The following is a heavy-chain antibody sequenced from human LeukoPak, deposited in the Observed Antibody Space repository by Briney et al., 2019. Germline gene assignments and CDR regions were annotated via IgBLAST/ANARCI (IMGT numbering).Heavy chain of an antibody. Sequence: PGGSLRLSCAASGFTFSDSDMHWVRQAPGKGLEWVAFLRYDGSNEYYADSMKGRFTISRDISKNTLYLQMSSLRVDDTALYYCVRAQGAKIYGYGFWGQGALVTVSS. D-gene: IGHD5-18*01. CDR1: GFTFSDSD. CDR2: LRYDGSNE. CDR3: VRAQGAKIYGYGF. J-gene: IGHJ4*02. V-gene: IGHV3-30*02.